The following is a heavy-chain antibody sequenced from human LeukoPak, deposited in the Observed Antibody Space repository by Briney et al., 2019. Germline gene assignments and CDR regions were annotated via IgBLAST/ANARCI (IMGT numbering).Heavy chain of an antibody. J-gene: IGHJ4*02. CDR3: ARGPLDIVVVPAAMGVDY. CDR1: GFTFSNSG. D-gene: IGHD2-2*03. V-gene: IGHV3-33*01. CDR2: MWDDESNK. Sequence: GGFLRLSCAASGFTFSNSGMHWVRQAPGKGLEWVAVMWDDESNKYYADSVKGRFTISRDNSKNTLYLQMNSLRAEDTAVYYCARGPLDIVVVPAAMGVDYWGQGTLVTVSS.